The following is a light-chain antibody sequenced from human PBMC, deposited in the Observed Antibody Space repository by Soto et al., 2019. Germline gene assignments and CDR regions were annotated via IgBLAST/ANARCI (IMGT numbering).Light chain of an antibody. CDR2: DVS. CDR1: SSDVGAYNY. J-gene: IGLJ2*01. CDR3: SSYTSSSTYVV. Sequence: QSALTQPASVSGSPGQSITISCTGTSSDVGAYNYVSWYQQHPGKAPKLMIYDVSNRPSGVSNRFSGSKSGNTASLTISGLQAEDEADYYCSSYTSSSTYVVFGGGTKLTAL. V-gene: IGLV2-14*01.